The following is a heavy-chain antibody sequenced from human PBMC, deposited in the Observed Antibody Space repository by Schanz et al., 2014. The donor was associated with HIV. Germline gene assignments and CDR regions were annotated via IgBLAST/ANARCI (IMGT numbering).Heavy chain of an antibody. J-gene: IGHJ3*02. D-gene: IGHD6-19*01. V-gene: IGHV3-30-3*01. Sequence: QVQLVESGGGVVQPGRSLRLSCVASGFTFNSYAMHWVRQAPGKGLEWVTVISNDGSNKYYTDSVKGRFTISRDNPKNTLYLQMNSLRAEDTAIYYCARSPDWAGTDAFDIWGQGTMVTVSS. CDR1: GFTFNSYA. CDR3: ARSPDWAGTDAFDI. CDR2: ISNDGSNK.